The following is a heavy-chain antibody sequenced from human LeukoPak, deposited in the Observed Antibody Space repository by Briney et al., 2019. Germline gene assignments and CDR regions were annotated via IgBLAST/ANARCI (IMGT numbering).Heavy chain of an antibody. CDR1: GYTFTSYG. V-gene: IGHV1-69*04. CDR2: IIPILGIA. J-gene: IGHJ4*02. D-gene: IGHD4/OR15-4a*01. CDR3: ARDTRPNYLPDPSDY. Sequence: ASVKVSCKASGYTFTSYGISWVRQAPGQGLEWMGRIIPILGIANYAQKFQGRVTITADKSTSTAYMELSSLRSEDTAVYYCARDTRPNYLPDPSDYWGQGTLVTVSS.